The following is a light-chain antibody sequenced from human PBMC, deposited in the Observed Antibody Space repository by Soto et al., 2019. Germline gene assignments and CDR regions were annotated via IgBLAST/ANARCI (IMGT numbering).Light chain of an antibody. CDR1: HNIERW. CDR2: DAT. J-gene: IGKJ1*01. Sequence: IQMTQSPSTLSACVGDIVTITCRASHNIERWMAWYQQKRGRAPSLLIFDATTLHSGVPSRFSGGGSGTEFTLTINGLQPDDFAPYYCQQFAKSSTFGQGTKVDIX. V-gene: IGKV1-5*01. CDR3: QQFAKSST.